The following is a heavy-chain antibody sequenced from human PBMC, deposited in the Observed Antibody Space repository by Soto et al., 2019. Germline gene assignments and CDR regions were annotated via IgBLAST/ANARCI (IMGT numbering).Heavy chain of an antibody. V-gene: IGHV1-3*01. Sequence: GASVKVSCKASGYTFTSYAMHWVRQAPGQRLEWMGWINAGNGNTKYSQKFQGRVTITRDTSASTAYMELSSLRAEDTAVYYCARDWEKRGLLNGLAPWGQGTLVTVSS. J-gene: IGHJ5*02. D-gene: IGHD1-26*01. CDR2: INAGNGNT. CDR3: ARDWEKRGLLNGLAP. CDR1: GYTFTSYA.